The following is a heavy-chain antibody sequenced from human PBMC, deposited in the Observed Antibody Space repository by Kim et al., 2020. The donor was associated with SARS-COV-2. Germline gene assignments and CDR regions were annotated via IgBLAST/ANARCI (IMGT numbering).Heavy chain of an antibody. D-gene: IGHD2-15*01. J-gene: IGHJ5*02. CDR1: GFTFDDYG. CDR2: INWNGGST. Sequence: GGSLRLSCAASGFTFDDYGMSWVRQAPGKGLEWVSGINWNGGSTGYADSVKGRFTISRDNAKNSLYLQMNSLRAEDTALYHCARDFPVNTGYCSGGSCPGFDPWGQGTLVTVSS. CDR3: ARDFPVNTGYCSGGSCPGFDP. V-gene: IGHV3-20*01.